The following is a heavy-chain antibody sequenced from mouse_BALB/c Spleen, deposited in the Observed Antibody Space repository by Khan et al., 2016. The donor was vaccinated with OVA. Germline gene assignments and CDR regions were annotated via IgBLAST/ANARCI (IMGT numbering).Heavy chain of an antibody. CDR2: INTYTGEP. CDR1: GYTFTNYG. V-gene: IGHV9-1*02. Sequence: QIQLVRSGPELKKPGETVKISCKASGYTFTNYGMNWVKQAPGKSLKWMGWINTYTGEPTYADDFKGRFAFSLETSASTACLQIYNLKNEDMATXFCARGYWYFDVWGAGTTVTVSS. J-gene: IGHJ1*01. CDR3: ARGYWYFDV.